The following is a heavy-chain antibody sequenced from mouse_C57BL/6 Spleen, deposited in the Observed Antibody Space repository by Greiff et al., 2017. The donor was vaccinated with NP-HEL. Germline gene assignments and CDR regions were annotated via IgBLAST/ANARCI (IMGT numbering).Heavy chain of an antibody. CDR1: GYAFSSSW. CDR3: AKEGWSYPYFDV. V-gene: IGHV1-82*01. CDR2: IYPGDGDT. D-gene: IGHD2-3*01. Sequence: QVQLKESGPELVKPGASVKISCKASGYAFSSSWMNWVKQRPGKGLEWIGRIYPGDGDTNYNGKFKGKATLTADKSSSTAYMQLSSLTSEDSAVCFCAKEGWSYPYFDVWGTGTTVTVSS. J-gene: IGHJ1*03.